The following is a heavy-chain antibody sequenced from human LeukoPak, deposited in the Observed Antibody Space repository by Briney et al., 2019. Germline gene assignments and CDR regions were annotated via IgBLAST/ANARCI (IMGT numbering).Heavy chain of an antibody. Sequence: SQTLSLTCTVSGDSIYSGNYYWSWIRQPAGKGLEWIGRIYSSGTTIYNPSLKSRVTISVDTSKNQFSLKMSSVTAADTAVYYCARVRGSSGSYEYYHYMDVWGKGTTVTISS. CDR3: ARVRGSSGSYEYYHYMDV. CDR2: IYSSGTT. V-gene: IGHV4-61*02. J-gene: IGHJ6*03. D-gene: IGHD1-26*01. CDR1: GDSIYSGNYY.